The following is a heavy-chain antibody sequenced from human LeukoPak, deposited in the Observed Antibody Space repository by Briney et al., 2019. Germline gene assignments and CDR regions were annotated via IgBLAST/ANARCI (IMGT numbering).Heavy chain of an antibody. J-gene: IGHJ6*03. CDR3: ARDGYSGSYYRLYYFFMDV. CDR1: GFTFSSSA. Sequence: PGGSLRLSCAASGFTFSSSAMNWVRQAPGKGLEWVSAISGSGGSTYYADSVKGRFTISRDNSENTLYLQMNSLRGEDTAVYYCARDGYSGSYYRLYYFFMDVWGKGTTVTVSS. V-gene: IGHV3-23*01. D-gene: IGHD1-26*01. CDR2: ISGSGGST.